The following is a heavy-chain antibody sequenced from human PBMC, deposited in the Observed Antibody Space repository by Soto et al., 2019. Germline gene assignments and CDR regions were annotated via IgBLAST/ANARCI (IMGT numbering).Heavy chain of an antibody. Sequence: EVQLLESGGGLVQPGGSLRLSCAASGFTFSSYAMTWVRQAPGKGLEWVSAISGSGGSTYYADSVKGRFTISRDNSKNPLYLQMHRMRAEDTAVYYCAKGLRYYDFWSGASPGQQLVPYWGQGTLVTVSS. J-gene: IGHJ4*02. CDR1: GFTFSSYA. V-gene: IGHV3-23*01. CDR2: ISGSGGST. D-gene: IGHD3-3*01. CDR3: AKGLRYYDFWSGASPGQQLVPY.